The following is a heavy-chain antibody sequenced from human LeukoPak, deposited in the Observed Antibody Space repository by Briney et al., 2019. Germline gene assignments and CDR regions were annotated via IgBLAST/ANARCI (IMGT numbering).Heavy chain of an antibody. J-gene: IGHJ4*02. V-gene: IGHV3-21*01. Sequence: GGSLRLSCAASGFTFSSYSMNWVRQAPGKGLEWVSSISSSSSYIYYADSVKGRFTISRDNAKNSLYLQMNSLRAEDTAVYYCARATVTTSPVFDYWGQGTLVTVSS. CDR1: GFTFSSYS. D-gene: IGHD4-17*01. CDR3: ARATVTTSPVFDY. CDR2: ISSSSSYI.